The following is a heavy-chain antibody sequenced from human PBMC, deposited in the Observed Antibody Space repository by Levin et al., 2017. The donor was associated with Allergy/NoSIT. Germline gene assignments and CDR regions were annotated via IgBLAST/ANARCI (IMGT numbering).Heavy chain of an antibody. CDR3: AKGEAASWYNY. V-gene: IGHV3-23*01. D-gene: IGHD6-13*01. CDR2: ISKSGGRT. CDR1: GFTFSDYD. J-gene: IGHJ4*02. Sequence: GESLKISCAASGFTFSDYDMSWVRQAPGKGLEWVSAISKSGGRTYYADSVKGRFSISRDNSKNTLDLQMTSLTVEDTAVYYCAKGEAASWYNYWGQGTLVTVSS.